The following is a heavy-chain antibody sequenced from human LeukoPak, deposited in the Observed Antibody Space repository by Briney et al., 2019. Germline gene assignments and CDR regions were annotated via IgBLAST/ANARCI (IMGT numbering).Heavy chain of an antibody. J-gene: IGHJ4*02. Sequence: SETLSLTCAVYGGSFSGYYWSWIRQPPGKGLEWIGEINHSGSTNYNPSLKSRVTISVDTSKNQFSLKLSSVTAADTAVYYCARLGDDYGGKGGDYWGQGTLVTVSS. D-gene: IGHD4-23*01. CDR1: GGSFSGYY. CDR3: ARLGDDYGGKGGDY. CDR2: INHSGST. V-gene: IGHV4-34*01.